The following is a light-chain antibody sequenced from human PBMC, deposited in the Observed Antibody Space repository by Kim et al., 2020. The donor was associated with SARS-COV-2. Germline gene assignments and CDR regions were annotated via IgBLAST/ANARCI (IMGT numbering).Light chain of an antibody. V-gene: IGLV2-11*01. CDR2: DVT. J-gene: IGLJ2*01. Sequence: LTQPHSVSGSPGQSVTISCTGTSRDVGDYNYVSWFQQHPGKAPKLLIYDVTKRPSGVPDRFSGSKSGKTASLTISGLQAEDEADYYCCSYAGNYIVVFGGGTQLTVL. CDR1: SRDVGDYNY. CDR3: CSYAGNYIVV.